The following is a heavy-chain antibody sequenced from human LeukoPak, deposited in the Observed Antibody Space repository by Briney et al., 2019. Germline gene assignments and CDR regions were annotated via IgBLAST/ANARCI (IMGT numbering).Heavy chain of an antibody. D-gene: IGHD5-18*01. CDR1: GFNFRQAW. CDR3: AKGRQLWFRGGFDY. Sequence: GGSLRLSCVGSGFNFRQAWMNWVRQAPGKGLEWVSAISGSGGSTYYADSVKGRFTISRDNSKNTLYLQMNSLRAEDTAVYYCAKGRQLWFRGGFDYWGQGTLVTVSS. V-gene: IGHV3-23*01. CDR2: ISGSGGST. J-gene: IGHJ4*02.